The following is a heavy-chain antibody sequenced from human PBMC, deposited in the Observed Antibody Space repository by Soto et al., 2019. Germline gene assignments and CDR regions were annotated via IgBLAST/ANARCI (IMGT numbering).Heavy chain of an antibody. Sequence: SVKVSCKASGGTFSSYAISWVRQAPGQGLEWMGGIIPIFGTANYAQKFQGRVTITADKSTSTAYVELSSLRSEDTAVYYCARDFFHSSYYDFWSGYPHYYGMDVWGQGTTVTVSS. D-gene: IGHD3-3*01. V-gene: IGHV1-69*06. CDR1: GGTFSSYA. CDR2: IIPIFGTA. CDR3: ARDFFHSSYYDFWSGYPHYYGMDV. J-gene: IGHJ6*02.